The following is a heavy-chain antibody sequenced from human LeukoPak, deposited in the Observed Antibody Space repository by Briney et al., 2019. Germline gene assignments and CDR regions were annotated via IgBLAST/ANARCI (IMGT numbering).Heavy chain of an antibody. D-gene: IGHD2-21*01. CDR3: AGPYCGGDC. J-gene: IGHJ4*02. Sequence: SETLSLTCAVYGGSFSAYYWSWIRQPPGKGLEWIGEINHSGSTNYNPSLKSRVTISVDTSKNQFSLKPSSVTAADTAVYYCAGPYCGGDCWGQGTLVTVSS. V-gene: IGHV4-34*01. CDR1: GGSFSAYY. CDR2: INHSGST.